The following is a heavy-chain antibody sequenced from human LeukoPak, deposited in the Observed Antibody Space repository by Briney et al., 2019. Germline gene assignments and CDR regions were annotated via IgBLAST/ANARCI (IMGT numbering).Heavy chain of an antibody. Sequence: SETLSLTCTVSGGSISSYYWSWIRQPPGKGLEWIGCIYTSGSTNYNPSLKSRVTISVDTSKNQFSLKLSFVTAADTAVYYCARRPTYYYYMDVWGKGTTVTVSS. CDR2: IYTSGST. CDR3: ARRPTYYYYMDV. V-gene: IGHV4-4*09. J-gene: IGHJ6*03. CDR1: GGSISSYY.